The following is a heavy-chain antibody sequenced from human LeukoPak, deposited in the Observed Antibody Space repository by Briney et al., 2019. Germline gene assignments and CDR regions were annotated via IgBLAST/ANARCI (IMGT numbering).Heavy chain of an antibody. CDR2: IKQDGSEK. Sequence: GGSLRLSCAASGFTFSSYWMSWVRQAPGKGLEWVANIKQDGSEKYYVDSVKGRFTISRDNAKNSLYLQMNSLRAEDTAVYYCAKDRIAVALSAEYFQHWGQGTLVTVSS. CDR3: AKDRIAVALSAEYFQH. D-gene: IGHD6-19*01. CDR1: GFTFSSYW. V-gene: IGHV3-7*03. J-gene: IGHJ1*01.